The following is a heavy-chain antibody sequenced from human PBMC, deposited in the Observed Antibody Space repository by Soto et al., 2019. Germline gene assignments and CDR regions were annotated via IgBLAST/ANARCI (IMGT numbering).Heavy chain of an antibody. CDR1: GFIFNAYA. CDR3: ARVASDYINSADH. J-gene: IGHJ4*02. CDR2: IGGSGGNT. V-gene: IGHV3-23*01. Sequence: EVQSLESGGGLVQPGGSLRLSCAASGFIFNAYAMTWVRHAPGKGLEWVSAIGGSGGNTYYAASVKGRFTISRDNSEDTVDLEMNRLRVDDTAVYFCARVASDYINSADHWGQGILVTVSS. D-gene: IGHD4-4*01.